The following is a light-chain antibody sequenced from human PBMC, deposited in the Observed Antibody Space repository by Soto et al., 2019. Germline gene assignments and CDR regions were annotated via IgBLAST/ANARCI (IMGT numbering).Light chain of an antibody. CDR1: SSDVGGYKH. CDR3: SSYKSGATLV. Sequence: QSVLTQPASVSGSPGQSITISCTGTSSDVGGYKHVAWYQQYPGKAPKLIIFEVSDRPSGVSNRFSGSKSGNTASLSISGLQPEDEADYYCSSYKSGATLVSGGGTQLTVL. CDR2: EVS. V-gene: IGLV2-14*01. J-gene: IGLJ2*01.